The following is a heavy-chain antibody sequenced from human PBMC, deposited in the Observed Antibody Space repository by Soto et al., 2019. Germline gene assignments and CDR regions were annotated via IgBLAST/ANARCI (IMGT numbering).Heavy chain of an antibody. Sequence: GGSLRLSCAASGFTFSSYSMNWVRQAPGKGLEWVSSISSSSSYIYYADSVKGRFTISRDNAKNSLYLQMNSLRAEDTAVYYCAGDSSSCPDCDYWGQGTLVTVSS. D-gene: IGHD6-13*01. J-gene: IGHJ4*02. CDR3: AGDSSSCPDCDY. CDR1: GFTFSSYS. V-gene: IGHV3-21*01. CDR2: ISSSSSYI.